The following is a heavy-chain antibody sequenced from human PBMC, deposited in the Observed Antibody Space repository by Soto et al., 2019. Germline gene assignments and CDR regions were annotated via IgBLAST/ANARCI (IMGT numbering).Heavy chain of an antibody. J-gene: IGHJ4*02. V-gene: IGHV1-46*04. CDR1: GYTFTSFY. CDR2: INPVDSST. CDR3: ATYLFGGATPLDF. D-gene: IGHD3-3*01. Sequence: QVQLVQSGAEVKKPGASVKVSCKASGYTFTSFYIHWVRQAPGQGLEWMGMINPVDSSTNYATTWLGRVXITNDXXASTVYVELSGLKSDDTAVYYCATYLFGGATPLDFWGQGTLVTVSS.